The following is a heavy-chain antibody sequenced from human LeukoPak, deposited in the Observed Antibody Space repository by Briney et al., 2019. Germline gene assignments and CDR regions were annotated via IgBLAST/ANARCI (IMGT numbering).Heavy chain of an antibody. J-gene: IGHJ4*02. CDR3: AKDPRSGYGDDY. Sequence: AGGSLRLSCAASGFTFSSYAMSWVRQAPGKGLEWVSAISGSGGSTYYADSVKGRFTISRDNSKNTLYLQMNSLGAEDTAVYYCAKDPRSGYGDDYWGQGTLVTVSS. D-gene: IGHD5-12*01. CDR2: ISGSGGST. V-gene: IGHV3-23*01. CDR1: GFTFSSYA.